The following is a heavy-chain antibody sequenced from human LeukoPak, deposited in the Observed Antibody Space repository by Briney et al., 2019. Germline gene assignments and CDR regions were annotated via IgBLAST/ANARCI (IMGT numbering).Heavy chain of an antibody. CDR1: GFTFSSYW. Sequence: GGSLRLSCAASGFTFSSYWMSWVRQAPGKGLEWVANIKQDGSEKYYVDSVKGRFTISRDNAKNSLYLQMNSLRAEDTAVYYCARDRVRSTKLLDYWGQETLVTVSS. V-gene: IGHV3-7*01. CDR2: IKQDGSEK. J-gene: IGHJ4*02. D-gene: IGHD2-21*01. CDR3: ARDRVRSTKLLDY.